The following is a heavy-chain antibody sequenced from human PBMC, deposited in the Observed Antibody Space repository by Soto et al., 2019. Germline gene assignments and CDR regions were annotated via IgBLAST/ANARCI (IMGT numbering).Heavy chain of an antibody. Sequence: SETLSLTCAVSGGSISSGGYSWSWIRQPPGKGLEWIGYIYHSGSTYYNPSLKSRVTISVDRSKNQFSLKLSSVTAADTAVYYCARGTVSAIFDSWGQGTLVNVSS. V-gene: IGHV4-30-2*01. J-gene: IGHJ4*02. CDR3: ARGTVSAIFDS. D-gene: IGHD4-4*01. CDR2: IYHSGST. CDR1: GGSISSGGYS.